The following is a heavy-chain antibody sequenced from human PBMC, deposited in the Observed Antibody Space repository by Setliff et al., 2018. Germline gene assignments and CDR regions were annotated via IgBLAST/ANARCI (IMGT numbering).Heavy chain of an antibody. D-gene: IGHD4-4*01. Sequence: GASVKVSCKASGYTFTNFGITWVRQAPGQGLEWMGWININNFNTKYAQKLQDRVTITRDTSASTAYMELSSLRSEDTALYYCARGHEYSNYVYSWFGPWGRGTLVTVSS. V-gene: IGHV1-18*01. CDR1: GYTFTNFG. CDR2: ININNFNT. CDR3: ARGHEYSNYVYSWFGP. J-gene: IGHJ5*02.